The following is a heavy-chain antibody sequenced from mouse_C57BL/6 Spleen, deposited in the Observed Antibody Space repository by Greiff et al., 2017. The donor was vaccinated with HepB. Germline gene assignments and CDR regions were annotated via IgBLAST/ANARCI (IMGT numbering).Heavy chain of an antibody. V-gene: IGHV14-4*01. CDR2: IDPENGDT. Sequence: VQLQQSGAELVRPGASVKLSCTASGFNIKDDYMHWVKQRPEQGLEWIGWIDPENGDTEYAQKFQGKATITANTSSNTAYLQLSSLTSEDTAVDCCITVTEFAYWGQGTLVTVSA. CDR3: ITVTEFAY. J-gene: IGHJ3*01. D-gene: IGHD3-1*01. CDR1: GFNIKDDY.